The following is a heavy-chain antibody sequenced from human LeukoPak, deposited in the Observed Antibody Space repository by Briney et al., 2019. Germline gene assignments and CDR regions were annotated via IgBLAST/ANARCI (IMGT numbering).Heavy chain of an antibody. V-gene: IGHV1-2*02. D-gene: IGHD3-16*01. CDR2: INPNSGGT. CDR1: AYTFTGYY. Sequence: ASLNVSCKPSAYTFTGYYMHWVRQAPGQGPVRMGWINPNSGGTNYAQKLQGRVTMTRDTSISTAYMELSRLRSDDTAVYYCATPTRGELYGYWGQGALVTVSS. J-gene: IGHJ4*02. CDR3: ATPTRGELYGY.